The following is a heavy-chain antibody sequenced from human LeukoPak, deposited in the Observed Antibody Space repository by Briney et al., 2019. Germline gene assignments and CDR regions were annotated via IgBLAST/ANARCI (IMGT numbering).Heavy chain of an antibody. CDR2: ISSSGGST. CDR1: GFTFSSYA. D-gene: IGHD3-9*01. CDR3: AKTGDYDRVSNFDY. V-gene: IGHV3-23*01. Sequence: PGGSLRLSCAASGFTFSSYAMSWVRQAPGKGLEWVSAISSSGGSTYYADSVKGRFTISRDNSKNTLYLQMNSLRAEDTAVYYCAKTGDYDRVSNFDYWGQGTLVTVSS. J-gene: IGHJ4*02.